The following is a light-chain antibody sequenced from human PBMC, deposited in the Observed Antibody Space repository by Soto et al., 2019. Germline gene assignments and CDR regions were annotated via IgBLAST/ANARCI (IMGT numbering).Light chain of an antibody. V-gene: IGKV3-15*01. CDR2: GAS. CDR3: QQYYSWPLT. Sequence: EIVMTQSPATLSVSPGERATLSCRASQTFSSNLAWYQQEPGQAPRLLIYGASTRAPGVPARFSGSGSGTEFTLTISSLQSEDFAVYYCQQYYSWPLTFGGGTKV. J-gene: IGKJ4*01. CDR1: QTFSSN.